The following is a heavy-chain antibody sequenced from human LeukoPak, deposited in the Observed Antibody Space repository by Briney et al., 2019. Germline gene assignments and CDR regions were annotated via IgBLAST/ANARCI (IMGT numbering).Heavy chain of an antibody. J-gene: IGHJ6*02. Sequence: GRSLRLSCAASGFTFSSYAMHWVRQAPGKGLEWVAVISYDGSNKYYADSVKGRFTISRDNSKNTLYLQMNSLRAEDTAVYYCAKDLGTTKPQGGMDVWGQGTTVTVSS. CDR1: GFTFSSYA. D-gene: IGHD1-1*01. CDR2: ISYDGSNK. CDR3: AKDLGTTKPQGGMDV. V-gene: IGHV3-30*04.